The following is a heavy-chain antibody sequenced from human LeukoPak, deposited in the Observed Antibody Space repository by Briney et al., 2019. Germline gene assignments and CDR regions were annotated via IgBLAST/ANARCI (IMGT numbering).Heavy chain of an antibody. J-gene: IGHJ3*02. D-gene: IGHD4-17*01. V-gene: IGHV4-59*11. Sequence: SETLSLTCPVSDDSFSSHYWTWIQQPPGKGLEWIGYISYIGSTNYNPSLKSRVTISIDTSKNQFSLKLSSVTAAGTAVYYCARDLVTVTKGFDIWGQGTMVSVSS. CDR2: ISYIGST. CDR3: ARDLVTVTKGFDI. CDR1: DDSFSSHY.